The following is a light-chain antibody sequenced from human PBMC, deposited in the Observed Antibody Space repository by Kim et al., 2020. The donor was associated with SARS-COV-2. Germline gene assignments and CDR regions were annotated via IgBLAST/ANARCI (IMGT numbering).Light chain of an antibody. J-gene: IGLJ3*02. CDR3: SSFSTNNMGV. Sequence: GQAVTISCSGPSSDISYYNYVSWYQQNPGKAPKLMIDDVNKRTSGVPNRFSGSKSGNTASLTGAGLQAEDEADYYCSSFSTNNMGVFGGGTQLTVL. CDR2: DVN. V-gene: IGLV2-8*01. CDR1: SSDISYYNY.